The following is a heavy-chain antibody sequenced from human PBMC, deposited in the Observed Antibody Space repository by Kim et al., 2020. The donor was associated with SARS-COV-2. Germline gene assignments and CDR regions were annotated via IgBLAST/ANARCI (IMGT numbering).Heavy chain of an antibody. CDR1: GFTFSYHW. V-gene: IGHV3-74*01. CDR2: INSDGSTS. CDR3: TRGDGSAWYDL. J-gene: IGHJ5*02. Sequence: GGSLRLSCVASGFTFSYHWMHWVRQAPGKGLVWVSRINSDGSTSSYADSVKGRFTISRDNAKNTLYLQMNSLSAEDTAVYYCTRGDGSAWYDLWGQGTLVTVSS. D-gene: IGHD6-19*01.